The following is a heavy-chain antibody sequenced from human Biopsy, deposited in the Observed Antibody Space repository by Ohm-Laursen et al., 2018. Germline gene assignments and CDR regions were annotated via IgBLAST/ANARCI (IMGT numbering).Heavy chain of an antibody. CDR2: ISWDGRTR. CDR3: ARAFRGQYFYYYYGMDV. CDR1: GFTFSDYA. V-gene: IGHV3-43D*04. J-gene: IGHJ6*02. Sequence: SLRLSCAASGFTFSDYALHWVRQAPGKGLEWVSLISWDGRTRYYADSVKGRFTISRDNSKNSLYLQMNSLRLEDTALYFCARAFRGQYFYYYYGMDVWGQGTTVTVSS. D-gene: IGHD3-9*01.